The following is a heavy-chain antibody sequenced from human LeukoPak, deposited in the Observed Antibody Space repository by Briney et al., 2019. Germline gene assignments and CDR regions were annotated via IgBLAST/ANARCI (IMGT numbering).Heavy chain of an antibody. CDR2: ITNRGDTV. CDR1: GFTFSDYY. CDR3: ARAPVSGAWDFDY. D-gene: IGHD7-27*01. Sequence: GGSLRLSCAASGFTFSDYYMTWVRQAPGKGLEWLSYITNRGDTVFYADSVKGRFTVSRDNAKRSLYLQMNSLRAEDTAVYYCARAPVSGAWDFDYWGQGTLVTVSS. J-gene: IGHJ4*02. V-gene: IGHV3-11*04.